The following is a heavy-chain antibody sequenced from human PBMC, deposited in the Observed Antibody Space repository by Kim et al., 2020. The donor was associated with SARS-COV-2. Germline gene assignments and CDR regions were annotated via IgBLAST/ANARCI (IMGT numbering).Heavy chain of an antibody. Sequence: GGSLRLSCAASGFTFSSYAMHWVRQAPGKGLEWVAVISYDGSNKYYADSVKGRFTISRDNSKNTLYLQMNSLRAEDTAVYYCARQQWLVLVLDYWGQGTLVTVSS. CDR1: GFTFSSYA. CDR2: ISYDGSNK. J-gene: IGHJ4*02. D-gene: IGHD6-19*01. V-gene: IGHV3-30*04. CDR3: ARQQWLVLVLDY.